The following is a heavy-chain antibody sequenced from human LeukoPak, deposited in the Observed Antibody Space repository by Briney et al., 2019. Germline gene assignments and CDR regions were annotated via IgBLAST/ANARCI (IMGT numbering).Heavy chain of an antibody. CDR2: INPNSGDT. V-gene: IGHV1-2*02. CDR3: ARVWPCANGVCPDVFEY. Sequence: ASVKVSCKASGYTFTGYYMHWVRQAPGQVLEWMGWINPNSGDTYYAQNFQGRVTMTRDTSISSAYMELSSLRSGDTAVYYCARVWPCANGVCPDVFEYWGQGTLVTVSS. D-gene: IGHD2-8*01. J-gene: IGHJ4*02. CDR1: GYTFTGYY.